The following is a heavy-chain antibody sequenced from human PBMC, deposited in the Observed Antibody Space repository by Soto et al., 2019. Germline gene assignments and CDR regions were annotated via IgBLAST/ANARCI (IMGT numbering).Heavy chain of an antibody. V-gene: IGHV3-30*18. CDR3: AKDIWVVATSPVDY. CDR1: GFTFSSYG. D-gene: IGHD5-12*01. CDR2: ISYDGSNK. J-gene: IGHJ4*02. Sequence: QVQLVESGGGVVQPGRSLRLSCAASGFTFSSYGMHWVRQAPGKGLEWVAVISYDGSNKYYADSVKGRFTISRDNSKNTLYLQMNSLRAEDTAVYYCAKDIWVVATSPVDYWGQGTLVTVSS.